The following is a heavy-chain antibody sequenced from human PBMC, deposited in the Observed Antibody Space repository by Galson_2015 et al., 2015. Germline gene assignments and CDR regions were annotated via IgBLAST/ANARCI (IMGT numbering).Heavy chain of an antibody. D-gene: IGHD6-19*01. Sequence: CAISGDSVSSHSAAWNWIRQSPSRGLEWLGRTYYRSKWYNDYAVSVKSRITINPDTSKNQFSLQLNSVTPEDTAVYYCARGSSGWYFTDFDYWGQGTLVTVSS. CDR2: TYYRSKWYN. CDR3: ARGSSGWYFTDFDY. V-gene: IGHV6-1*01. J-gene: IGHJ4*02. CDR1: GDSVSSHSAA.